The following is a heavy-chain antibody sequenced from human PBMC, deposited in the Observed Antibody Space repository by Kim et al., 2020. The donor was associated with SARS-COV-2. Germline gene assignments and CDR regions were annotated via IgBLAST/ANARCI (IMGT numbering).Heavy chain of an antibody. CDR1: GGSISTYY. Sequence: SETLSLTCTVSGGSISTYYWSWIRQPPGKGLEWIGYIYYSGSTNYNPSLKSRVTISVDTSKNQFSLKLSSVTAADTAVYYCARGGVVANLWGQGTLVTGS. CDR3: ARGGVVANL. J-gene: IGHJ5*02. CDR2: IYYSGST. D-gene: IGHD2-15*01. V-gene: IGHV4-59*01.